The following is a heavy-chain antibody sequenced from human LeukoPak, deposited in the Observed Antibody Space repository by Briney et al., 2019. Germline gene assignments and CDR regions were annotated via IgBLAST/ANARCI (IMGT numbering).Heavy chain of an antibody. V-gene: IGHV3-23*01. CDR3: AKDLGWIQFGY. Sequence: GGSLRLSCAASGFIFRNYGMNWVRQPPGKGLEWVSGVSPNGETAYYADSVKGRFTISRDNSKNTVYLQVRSLRAEDTAVYYCAKDLGWIQFGYWGQGALVTVSS. J-gene: IGHJ4*02. CDR1: GFIFRNYG. D-gene: IGHD5-18*01. CDR2: VSPNGETA.